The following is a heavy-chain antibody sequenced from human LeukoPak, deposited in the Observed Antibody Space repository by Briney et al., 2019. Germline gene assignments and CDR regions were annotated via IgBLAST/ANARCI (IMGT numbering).Heavy chain of an antibody. CDR2: IKSRTDGGST. V-gene: IGHV3-15*01. CDR1: GFTFSSAW. J-gene: IGHJ4*02. D-gene: IGHD5-24*01. Sequence: GGSLRLSCAAYGFTFSSAWMTWVRQPPGKGLEWVGHIKSRTDGGSTDYSAPVKGRFTVSRDDSKNTIYLQMNSLKTEDSAVYYCATEFYSNGYNYWGQGTPVTVSS. CDR3: ATEFYSNGYNY.